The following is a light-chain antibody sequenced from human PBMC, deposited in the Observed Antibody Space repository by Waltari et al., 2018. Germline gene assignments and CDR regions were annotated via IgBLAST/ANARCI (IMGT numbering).Light chain of an antibody. CDR3: HQYDQTPWT. J-gene: IGKJ1*01. CDR1: RRVGANF. CDR2: GTS. Sequence: EVVLTQSPVTLSLSPGETATLSCRASRRVGANFLAWYHQRPGQSPRLLIYGTSTRAGGIPDRCNGGGSGTDFTLIINRLEPEDLGQYFCHQYDQTPWTFGQGTTVE. V-gene: IGKV3-20*01.